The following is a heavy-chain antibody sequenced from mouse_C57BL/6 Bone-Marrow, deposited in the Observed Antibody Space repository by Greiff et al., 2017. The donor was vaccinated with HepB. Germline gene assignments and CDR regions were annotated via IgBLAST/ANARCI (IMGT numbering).Heavy chain of an antibody. V-gene: IGHV1-50*01. J-gene: IGHJ3*01. Sequence: VQLQQPGAELVKPGASVKLSCKASGYTFTSYWMHWVKQRPGPGLEWIGEIDPSDSYTNYNQKFKGKATLTVDTSSSTAYMQLSSLTSEDSAVYYCARSCFMTTVVGAYWGQGTLVTVSA. CDR2: IDPSDSYT. CDR3: ARSCFMTTVVGAY. CDR1: GYTFTSYW. D-gene: IGHD1-1*01.